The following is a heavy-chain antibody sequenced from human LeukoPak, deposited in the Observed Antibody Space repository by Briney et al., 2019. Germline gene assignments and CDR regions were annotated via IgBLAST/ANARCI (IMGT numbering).Heavy chain of an antibody. CDR2: IYSGGST. Sequence: GGSLRLSCAASGFTFSSYAMSWVRQAPGKGLEWVSVIYSGGSTYYADSVKGRFTISRDNSKNTLYLQMNSLRAEDTAVYYCARCVTGDYYGSGSYFYWYFDLWGRGTLVTVSS. CDR3: ARCVTGDYYGSGSYFYWYFDL. CDR1: GFTFSSYA. V-gene: IGHV3-66*01. J-gene: IGHJ2*01. D-gene: IGHD3-10*01.